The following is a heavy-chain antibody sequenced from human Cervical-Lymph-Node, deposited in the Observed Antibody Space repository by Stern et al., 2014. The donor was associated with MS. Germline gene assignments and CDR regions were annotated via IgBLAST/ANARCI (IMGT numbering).Heavy chain of an antibody. CDR2: IGVYSGNT. D-gene: IGHD2-15*01. CDR3: ARGLLGSENAFDI. V-gene: IGHV1-18*01. CDR1: GYTFTSYG. Sequence: VQLLESGAEVKKPGASVKVSCKASGYTFTSYGISWVRQAPGQGLEWMGWIGVYSGNTNFAQKRQGRSPMTTDTSTSTAYMEVRSLRSDDTAVYYCARGLLGSENAFDIWGQGTMVTVSS. J-gene: IGHJ3*02.